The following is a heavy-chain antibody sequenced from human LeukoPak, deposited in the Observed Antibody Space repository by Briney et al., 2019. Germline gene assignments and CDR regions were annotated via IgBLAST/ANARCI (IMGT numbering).Heavy chain of an antibody. Sequence: GESLKISCKGSGYSFTSYWIGWVRQMPGKGLEWMGIIQPGHSETIYNPSFQGQVTISADKSISTAYLQWSSLKASDTAMYYCARLVGATHSSKDYWGQGTLVTVSS. J-gene: IGHJ4*02. D-gene: IGHD1-26*01. CDR2: IQPGHSET. V-gene: IGHV5-51*01. CDR1: GYSFTSYW. CDR3: ARLVGATHSSKDY.